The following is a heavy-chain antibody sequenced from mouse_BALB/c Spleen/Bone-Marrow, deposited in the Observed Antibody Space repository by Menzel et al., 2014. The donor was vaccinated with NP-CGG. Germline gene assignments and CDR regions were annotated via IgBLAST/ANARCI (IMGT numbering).Heavy chain of an antibody. J-gene: IGHJ2*01. V-gene: IGHV5-6-2*01. CDR1: GFTFSSYY. CDR2: INSNGGST. CDR3: AGSYYGSTFDY. Sequence: EVKLVESGGGLVKLGGSLKLSCAASGFTFSSYYMSWVRQTPEKRLELVAAINSNGGSTYYPDTVKGRFTISRDNAKNTLHLQMSSLKSEDTALYYCAGSYYGSTFDYWGQGTTLTVSS. D-gene: IGHD1-1*01.